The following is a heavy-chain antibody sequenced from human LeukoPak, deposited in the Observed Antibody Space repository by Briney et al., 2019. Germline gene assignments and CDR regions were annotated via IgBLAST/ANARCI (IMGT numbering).Heavy chain of an antibody. CDR3: ARRGSGSFRL. D-gene: IGHD1-26*01. V-gene: IGHV4-34*01. CDR2: INHSGST. Sequence: PSETLSLTCAVYGGSFSGYYWSWIRQPPGKGLEWIGEINHSGSTNYNPSLKSRVTISVDTSKNQFSLKLSSVTAADTAVYYCARRGSGSFRLWGQGTLVTVSS. J-gene: IGHJ4*02. CDR1: GGSFSGYY.